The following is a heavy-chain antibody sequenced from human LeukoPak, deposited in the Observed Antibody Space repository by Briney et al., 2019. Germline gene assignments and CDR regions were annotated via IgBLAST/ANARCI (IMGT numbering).Heavy chain of an antibody. Sequence: SETLSLTCTVSGGSISSSSYYWGWIRQPPGKGLEWIGSIYYSGSTYYNPSLKSRVTISVDTSKNQFSLKLSSVTAADTAVYYCARQERGYCSSTSCFPLGFDYWGQGTLVTVSS. J-gene: IGHJ4*02. CDR2: IYYSGST. V-gene: IGHV4-39*01. CDR1: GGSISSSSYY. D-gene: IGHD2-2*01. CDR3: ARQERGYCSSTSCFPLGFDY.